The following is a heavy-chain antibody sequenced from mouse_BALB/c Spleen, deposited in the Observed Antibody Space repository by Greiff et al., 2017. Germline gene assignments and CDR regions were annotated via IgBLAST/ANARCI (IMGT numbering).Heavy chain of an antibody. J-gene: IGHJ4*01. CDR3: ARHGYDYAMDY. Sequence: EVQLQESGGGLVKPGGSLKLSCAASGFAFSSYDMSWVRQTPEKRLEWVAYISSGGGSTYYPDTVKGRFTISRDNAKNTLYLQMSSLKSEDTAMYYCARHGYDYAMDYWGQGTSDTVSS. D-gene: IGHD2-14*01. V-gene: IGHV5-12-1*01. CDR1: GFAFSSYD. CDR2: ISSGGGST.